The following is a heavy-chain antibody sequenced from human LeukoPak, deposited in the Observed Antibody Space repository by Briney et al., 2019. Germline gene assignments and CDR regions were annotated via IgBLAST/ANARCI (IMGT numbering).Heavy chain of an antibody. CDR1: GFTVSSNY. V-gene: IGHV3-66*01. J-gene: IGHJ3*02. CDR3: ARAEGYYDSSGNDAFDI. CDR2: IYSGGST. Sequence: GGSLRLSCAASGFTVSSNYMSWVRQAPGKGLEWVSVIYSGGSTYYADSVKGRFTISRDNSKNTLYLQMNSLRAEDTAVYYCARAEGYYDSSGNDAFDIWGQGTMVTVSS. D-gene: IGHD3-22*01.